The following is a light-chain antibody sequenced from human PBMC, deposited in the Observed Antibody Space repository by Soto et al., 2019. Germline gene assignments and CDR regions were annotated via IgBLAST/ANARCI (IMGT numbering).Light chain of an antibody. V-gene: IGKV3-20*01. CDR1: QSVSSSY. CDR2: GAS. CDR3: QQYGSSIT. J-gene: IGKJ5*01. Sequence: EIVLTQSPGTLSLSPGERATLSCRASQSVSSSYLAWYQQKPGQAPRLLIYGASSRATGIPDRFSGSGSGTDFTLTINRLEPEDSAVYYCQQYGSSITFGQGTRLEIK.